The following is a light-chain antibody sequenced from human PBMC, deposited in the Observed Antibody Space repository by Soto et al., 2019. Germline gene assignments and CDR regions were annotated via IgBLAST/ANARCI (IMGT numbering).Light chain of an antibody. CDR3: CSYAGRNILV. Sequence: QSALTQPPSASGSPGQSVTISCTGTSSDVGAYNYVSWYQQYPGKAPKLMIYEVNKRPSGVPDRFSGSKSGKTASLTISGLQPEDEGDYHCCSYAGRNILVFGGGTQLTVL. V-gene: IGLV2-8*01. CDR2: EVN. CDR1: SSDVGAYNY. J-gene: IGLJ2*01.